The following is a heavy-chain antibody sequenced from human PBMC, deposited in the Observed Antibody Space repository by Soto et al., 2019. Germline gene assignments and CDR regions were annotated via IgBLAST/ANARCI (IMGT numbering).Heavy chain of an antibody. D-gene: IGHD3-22*01. J-gene: IGHJ6*02. CDR2: ISYDGSNK. V-gene: IGHV3-30*18. Sequence: RGSLRLSCAASGFTFSSYGMHWVRQAPGKGLEWVAVISYDGSNKYYADSVKGRFTISRDNSKNTLYLQMNSLRAEDTAVYYCAKPIVVDRLLDVWGQGTTVTVSS. CDR1: GFTFSSYG. CDR3: AKPIVVDRLLDV.